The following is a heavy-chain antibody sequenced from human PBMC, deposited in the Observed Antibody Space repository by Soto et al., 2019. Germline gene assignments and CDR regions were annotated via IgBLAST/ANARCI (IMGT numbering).Heavy chain of an antibody. Sequence: QVQLVQSGAEVKKPGASVKVSCKASGYTFTSYGISWVRQAPGQGLEWMGWISAYNGNTNYAQKLQGRVTMTTDTXXSXAXXELRSLRSDDTAVYYCARLYCISTSCSLPFNWFDPWGQGTLVTVSS. D-gene: IGHD2-2*01. CDR2: ISAYNGNT. CDR3: ARLYCISTSCSLPFNWFDP. V-gene: IGHV1-18*01. CDR1: GYTFTSYG. J-gene: IGHJ5*02.